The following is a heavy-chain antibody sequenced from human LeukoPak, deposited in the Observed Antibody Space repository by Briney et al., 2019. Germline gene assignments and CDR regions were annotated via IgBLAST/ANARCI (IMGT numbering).Heavy chain of an antibody. J-gene: IGHJ4*02. Sequence: PGGSLRLSCAASGFSFSSLEMNWVRRAPGKGLEWVSCISSSGSTIYYADSVRGRFTISRDNAKNSLYLQMNSLRAEDTAVYYCATTTAATDTRYFDYWGQGTLVTVSS. V-gene: IGHV3-48*03. CDR2: ISSSGSTI. CDR3: ATTTAATDTRYFDY. CDR1: GFSFSSLE. D-gene: IGHD6-13*01.